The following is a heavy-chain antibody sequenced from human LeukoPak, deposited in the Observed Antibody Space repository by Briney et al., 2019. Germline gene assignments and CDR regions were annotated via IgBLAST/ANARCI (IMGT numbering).Heavy chain of an antibody. CDR3: AKPPLPFCSGGSCYFDY. CDR2: ISGSGGST. D-gene: IGHD2-15*01. CDR1: GFTFSSYA. Sequence: GGSLRLSCAASGFTFSSYAMSWVRQAPGKGLEWVSAISGSGGSTYYADSVKGRFTISRDNSKNTLYLQMNSLRAEDTAVYYCAKPPLPFCSGGSCYFDYWGQGTLVTVSS. J-gene: IGHJ4*02. V-gene: IGHV3-23*01.